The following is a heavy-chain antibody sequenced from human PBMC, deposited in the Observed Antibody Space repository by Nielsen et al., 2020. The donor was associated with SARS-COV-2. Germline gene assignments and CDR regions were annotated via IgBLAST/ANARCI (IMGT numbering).Heavy chain of an antibody. CDR3: ARQTGHDYGDYGDAFDI. CDR1: GGSISSSSYY. Sequence: SETLSLTCTVSGGSISSSSYYWGWIRQPPGKGLEWIGSIYYSGSTYYNPSLKSRVTISVDTSKNQFSLKLSSVTAADTAVYYCARQTGHDYGDYGDAFDIWGQGTMVTVSS. J-gene: IGHJ3*02. CDR2: IYYSGST. D-gene: IGHD4-17*01. V-gene: IGHV4-39*01.